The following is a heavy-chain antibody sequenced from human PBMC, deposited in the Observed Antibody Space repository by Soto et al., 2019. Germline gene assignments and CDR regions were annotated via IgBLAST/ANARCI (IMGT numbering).Heavy chain of an antibody. Sequence: QVQLVQSGAEVKKPGSSVKVSCKASGGTFSSYAISWVRQAPGQGLEWMGGIIPIFGTANYAQKFQGRVTITASKSTSTAYKDLSSLRSEDRDVYYCARDQDYYDSSGYSVSNGGYYYGMDVWGQGTTVTVSS. V-gene: IGHV1-69*06. D-gene: IGHD3-22*01. CDR3: ARDQDYYDSSGYSVSNGGYYYGMDV. J-gene: IGHJ6*02. CDR1: GGTFSSYA. CDR2: IIPIFGTA.